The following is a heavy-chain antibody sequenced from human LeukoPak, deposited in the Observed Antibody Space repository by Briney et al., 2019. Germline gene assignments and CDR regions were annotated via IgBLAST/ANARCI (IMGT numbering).Heavy chain of an antibody. CDR1: GFTFSAYG. J-gene: IGHJ4*02. Sequence: GGSLRLSCAASGFTFSAYGMSWVRQSPGRGLEWVSGISANGSITFYARSVRGRFTISRDNAKNSLYLQMNSLRAEDTAVYYCARDPYYDSSGSCSDYWGQGTLVTVSS. CDR2: ISANGSIT. V-gene: IGHV3-23*01. CDR3: ARDPYYDSSGSCSDY. D-gene: IGHD3-22*01.